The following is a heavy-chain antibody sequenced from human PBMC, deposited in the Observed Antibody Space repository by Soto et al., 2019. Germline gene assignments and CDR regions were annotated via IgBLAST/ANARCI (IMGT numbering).Heavy chain of an antibody. D-gene: IGHD3-10*01. J-gene: IGHJ5*02. CDR3: ARVSSSSDWFGNWFDP. CDR2: IYYTGST. Sequence: SETLSLTCSVSGGSVSSYYWIWIRRPPGKALEWIGYIYYTGSTNYNPSLKSRVTISVDTSKNQFSLKLNSVIAADTAVYYCARVSSSSDWFGNWFDPWGQGSLVTVSS. V-gene: IGHV4-59*02. CDR1: GGSVSSYY.